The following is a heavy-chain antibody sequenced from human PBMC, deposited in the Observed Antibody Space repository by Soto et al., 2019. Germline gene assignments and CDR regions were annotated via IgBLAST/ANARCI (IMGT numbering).Heavy chain of an antibody. J-gene: IGHJ6*02. CDR3: ARGLTTLTYYHDGMYV. V-gene: IGHV4-34*01. CDR2: INHSGST. D-gene: IGHD4-17*01. Sequence: SETLSLTCAVYGGSFSGYYWSWIRQPPGKGLEWIGEINHSGSTNYNPSLKSRVTISVDTSKNQFSLRLSSVTAADTAVYYCARGLTTLTYYHDGMYVWGQGCTVTVS. CDR1: GGSFSGYY.